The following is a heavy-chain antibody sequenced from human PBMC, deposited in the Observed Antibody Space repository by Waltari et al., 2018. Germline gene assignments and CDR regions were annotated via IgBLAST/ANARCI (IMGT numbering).Heavy chain of an antibody. CDR2: MYGGGNS. J-gene: IGHJ4*02. CDR1: GFNVTKYT. V-gene: IGHV3-66*01. CDR3: VTSPGGWFYFDD. D-gene: IGHD6-19*01. Sequence: EVQLVESGGGLVRPGGSLRLSCAASGFNVTKYTMNWVRQAPGKGLEWVAVMYGGGNSFYADSVRGRFTISRDHSKNTLYLQMNSLRIEDTAVYYCVTSPGGWFYFDDWGQGALVTVSS.